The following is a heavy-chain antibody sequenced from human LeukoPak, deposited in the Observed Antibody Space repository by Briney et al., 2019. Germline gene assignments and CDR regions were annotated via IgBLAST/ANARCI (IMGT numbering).Heavy chain of an antibody. J-gene: IGHJ5*02. CDR2: INPNSGGT. CDR3: ARATMVRGVIIRSWFDP. CDR1: GYTFPSYF. Sequence: ASVKVSCKASGYTFPSYFMHWVRQAPGQGLEWMGRINPNSGGTNYAQKFQGRVTMTRDTSISTAYMELSRLRSDDTAVYYCARATMVRGVIIRSWFDPWGQGTLVTVSS. D-gene: IGHD3-10*01. V-gene: IGHV1-2*06.